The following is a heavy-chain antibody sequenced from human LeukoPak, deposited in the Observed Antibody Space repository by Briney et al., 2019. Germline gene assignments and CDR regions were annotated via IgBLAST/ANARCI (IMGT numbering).Heavy chain of an antibody. CDR3: ASELLGRAVAGSPFDY. CDR2: ISYDGSNK. D-gene: IGHD6-19*01. Sequence: PGGSLRLSCAASGFTFSSYGMHWVRQAPGKGLEWVAVISYDGSNKYYADSVKGRFTISRDNSKNTLYLQINSLRDEDTAVYYCASELLGRAVAGSPFDYWGQGTLVTVSS. CDR1: GFTFSSYG. J-gene: IGHJ4*02. V-gene: IGHV3-30*03.